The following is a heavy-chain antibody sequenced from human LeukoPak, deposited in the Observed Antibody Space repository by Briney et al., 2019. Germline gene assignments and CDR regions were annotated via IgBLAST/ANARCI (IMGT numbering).Heavy chain of an antibody. CDR3: ARDAAITFGGVIVPLSY. CDR2: IYSGGST. J-gene: IGHJ4*02. V-gene: IGHV3-53*01. Sequence: GGSLRLSCAASGFTFSSYSMNWVRQAPGKGLEWVSVIYSGGSTYYADSVKGRFTISRDNSKNTLYLQMNSLRAEDTAVYYCARDAAITFGGVIVPLSYWGQGTLVTVSS. CDR1: GFTFSSYS. D-gene: IGHD3-16*02.